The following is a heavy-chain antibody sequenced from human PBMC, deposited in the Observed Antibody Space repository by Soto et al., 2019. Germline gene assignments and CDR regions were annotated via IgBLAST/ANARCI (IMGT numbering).Heavy chain of an antibody. Sequence: SETLSLTCTVSGGSVSSGSYYWSWIRQPPGKGLEWLAYIYYDGSTFYNPSLKSRVTMSLDTSKKEVSLQLSSVTAADTAIYYCARVLYYSYAMDVWGQGTTVTVSS. CDR3: ARVLYYSYAMDV. CDR2: IYYDGST. J-gene: IGHJ6*02. V-gene: IGHV4-61*01. CDR1: GGSVSSGSYY.